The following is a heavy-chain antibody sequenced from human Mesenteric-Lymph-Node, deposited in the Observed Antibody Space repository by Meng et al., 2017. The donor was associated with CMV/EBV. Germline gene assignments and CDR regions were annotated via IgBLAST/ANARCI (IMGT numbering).Heavy chain of an antibody. J-gene: IGHJ3*01. CDR2: KI. D-gene: IGHD2-21*01. Sequence: GESLKISCAASGFIFSNYGIHCVRQAPGKGLGKISYVDSVKGRFTISRDNSKNTLYLQMNSLRAEDTAVHYCAKSDRVIVIFHGFDVWGQGTMVTVSS. CDR3: AKSDRVIVIFHGFDV. V-gene: IGHV3-30*02. CDR1: GFIFSNYG.